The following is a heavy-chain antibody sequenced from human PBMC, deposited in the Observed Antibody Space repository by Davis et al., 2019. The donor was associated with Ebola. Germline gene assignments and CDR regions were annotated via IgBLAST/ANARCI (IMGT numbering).Heavy chain of an antibody. D-gene: IGHD3-3*01. CDR3: ARRRGLRFLEWLGHPFDY. CDR1: GGSIGSGGYY. Sequence: PSETLSLTCTVSGGSIGSGGYYWSWIRQPPGKGLEWIGEINHSGSTNYNPSLKSRVTISVDTSKNQFSLKLSSVTAADTAVYYCARRRGLRFLEWLGHPFDYWGQGTLVTVSS. V-gene: IGHV4-39*07. J-gene: IGHJ4*02. CDR2: INHSGST.